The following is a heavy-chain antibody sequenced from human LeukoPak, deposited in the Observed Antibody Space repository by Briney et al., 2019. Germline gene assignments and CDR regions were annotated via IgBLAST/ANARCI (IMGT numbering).Heavy chain of an antibody. J-gene: IGHJ2*01. V-gene: IGHV4-59*01. D-gene: IGHD1-26*01. Sequence: SETLSLTCVVSGGSISSFYWSWIRQPPGKALEWIGYIYSSGSTSYNPSLKSRVTISVDTSKNQFSLRLSSVTAADTAVYYCARLGGQSGSYSYWYFDLWGRGTLVTVSS. CDR2: IYSSGST. CDR3: ARLGGQSGSYSYWYFDL. CDR1: GGSISSFY.